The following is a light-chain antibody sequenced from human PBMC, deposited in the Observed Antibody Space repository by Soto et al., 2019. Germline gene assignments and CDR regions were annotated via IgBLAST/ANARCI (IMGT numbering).Light chain of an antibody. CDR2: RNN. V-gene: IGLV1-44*01. Sequence: QSVLTQPPSAYGAPGQRVTISCSGGNSNIGTNTVNWYQHLPGSPPKLLIYRNNQRPSGVPDRFSGSKSGTSASLAISGLQPDDEADYYCEAWDGSLNVVLFGGGTKLTVL. CDR3: EAWDGSLNVVL. J-gene: IGLJ2*01. CDR1: NSNIGTNT.